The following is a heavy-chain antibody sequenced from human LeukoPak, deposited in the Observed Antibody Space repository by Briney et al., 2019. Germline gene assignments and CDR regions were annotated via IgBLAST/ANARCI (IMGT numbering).Heavy chain of an antibody. Sequence: SETLSLTCTVSGGSISSYYWSWIRQPPGKGLEWIGYINYSGSTNYNPSLKSRVTISVDTSKNQFSLKLSSVTAADTAVYYCARVEGAVAGTAAFDIWGQGTMVTVSS. V-gene: IGHV4-59*01. D-gene: IGHD6-19*01. CDR2: INYSGST. J-gene: IGHJ3*02. CDR3: ARVEGAVAGTAAFDI. CDR1: GGSISSYY.